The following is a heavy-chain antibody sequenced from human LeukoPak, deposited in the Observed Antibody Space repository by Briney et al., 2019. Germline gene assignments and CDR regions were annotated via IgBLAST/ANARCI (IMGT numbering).Heavy chain of an antibody. D-gene: IGHD2-2*02. CDR3: ARDTGYCSSTSCYMKAFDI. CDR2: IYTSGST. V-gene: IGHV4-4*07. J-gene: IGHJ3*02. Sequence: PSETLSLTCTVSGGSISSYYCSWIRQPAGKGLEWIGRIYTSGSTNYNPSLKSRVTMSVDTSKNQFSLKLSSVTAAGTAVYYCARDTGYCSSTSCYMKAFDIWGQGTMVTVSS. CDR1: GGSISSYY.